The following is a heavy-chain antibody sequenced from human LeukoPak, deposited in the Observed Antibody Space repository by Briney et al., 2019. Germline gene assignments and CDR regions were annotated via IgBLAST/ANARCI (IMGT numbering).Heavy chain of an antibody. Sequence: GGSLRLSCAASGFTFSAYSMNWVRQAPGQGLEWVSSISSGSRYIYYADSVKGRFTISRDNAKDSLYLQMNSLRAEDTAVYYCAKCSGGNCYHSDDHWGQGTLVTVSP. CDR3: AKCSGGNCYHSDDH. CDR1: GFTFSAYS. D-gene: IGHD2-15*01. V-gene: IGHV3-21*01. J-gene: IGHJ5*02. CDR2: ISSGSRYI.